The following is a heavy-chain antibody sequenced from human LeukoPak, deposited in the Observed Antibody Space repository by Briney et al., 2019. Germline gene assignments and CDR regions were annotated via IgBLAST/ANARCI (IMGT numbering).Heavy chain of an antibody. V-gene: IGHV3-7*05. Sequence: GGSLRLSCVASGFSFSTSWMSWVRQAPGKGPEWVANIKEDGSEKSYVDSVKGRFTISRDNAKNSLYLEMDSLRVEDTAVYSCARGGLSRAAFDVWGQGTMVTVSS. J-gene: IGHJ3*01. D-gene: IGHD3-16*01. CDR2: IKEDGSEK. CDR3: ARGGLSRAAFDV. CDR1: GFSFSTSW.